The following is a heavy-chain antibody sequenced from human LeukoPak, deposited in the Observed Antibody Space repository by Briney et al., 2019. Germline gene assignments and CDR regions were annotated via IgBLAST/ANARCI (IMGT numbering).Heavy chain of an antibody. V-gene: IGHV3-30*18. Sequence: GGSLRLSCAASGFTFSSYGMHWVRQAPGKGLEWVAVISYDGSNKYYADSVKGRFTISRDNSKNTLYLQMNSLRAEDTAVYYRAKGYCSSTSCYTGWFDPWGQGTLVTVSS. CDR2: ISYDGSNK. J-gene: IGHJ5*02. CDR3: AKGYCSSTSCYTGWFDP. D-gene: IGHD2-2*02. CDR1: GFTFSSYG.